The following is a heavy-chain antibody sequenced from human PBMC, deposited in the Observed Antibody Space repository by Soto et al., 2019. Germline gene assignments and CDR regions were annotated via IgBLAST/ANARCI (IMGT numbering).Heavy chain of an antibody. Sequence: PGGSLRLSCAASGFTFSNFEMHCVRQAPWKGLEWFSYINTAGSTKYYAESVKGRFTISRDNARNSLFLQMNSLRAEDTAVYYCAREECSTPNCLTAYYSYGLDVWGQGTTVTVSS. CDR3: AREECSTPNCLTAYYSYGLDV. J-gene: IGHJ6*02. D-gene: IGHD2-2*01. CDR2: INTAGSTK. V-gene: IGHV3-48*03. CDR1: GFTFSNFE.